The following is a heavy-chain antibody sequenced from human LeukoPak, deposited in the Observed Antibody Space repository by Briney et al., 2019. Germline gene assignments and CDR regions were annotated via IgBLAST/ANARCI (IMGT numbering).Heavy chain of an antibody. Sequence: ASVKVSCKVSGYTFTDYYMHWVRQAPGQGLEWMGRINPNSGGTNYAQKFQGRVTMTRDTSISTAYMELSRLRSDDTAVYYCARVAVAGHPPWPGIDYWGQGTLVTVSS. CDR1: GYTFTDYY. CDR2: INPNSGGT. V-gene: IGHV1-2*06. CDR3: ARVAVAGHPPWPGIDY. D-gene: IGHD6-19*01. J-gene: IGHJ4*02.